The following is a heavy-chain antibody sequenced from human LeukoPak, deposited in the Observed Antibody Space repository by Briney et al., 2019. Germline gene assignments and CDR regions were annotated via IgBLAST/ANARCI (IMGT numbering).Heavy chain of an antibody. J-gene: IGHJ4*02. CDR2: IYYSGST. CDR3: ARQAIAAAGDYFDY. V-gene: IGHV4-39*01. Sequence: SETLSLTCTVSGGSISSGSYYWGWIRQPPGKGLEWIGSIYYSGSTYYNPSLKSRVTISVDTSKNQFSLKLSSVTAADTAVYYCARQAIAAAGDYFDYWGQGTLVTVSS. D-gene: IGHD6-13*01. CDR1: GGSISSGSYY.